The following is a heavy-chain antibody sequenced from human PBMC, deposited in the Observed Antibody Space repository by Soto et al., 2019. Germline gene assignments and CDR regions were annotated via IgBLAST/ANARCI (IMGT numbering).Heavy chain of an antibody. CDR3: ARGLGGRMDG. CDR2: IIPILGET. D-gene: IGHD3-16*01. V-gene: IGHV1-69*08. Sequence: QVQLVQSGAEVKKPGSSVRVSCKASGTIFSSYTISWVRQAPGQGLEWMGRIIPILGETNTAQKFQGRVTLTADKSTNTAYMELNSLRLEDTALYYCARGLGGRMDGWGQGTTVTVSS. CDR1: GTIFSSYT. J-gene: IGHJ6*02.